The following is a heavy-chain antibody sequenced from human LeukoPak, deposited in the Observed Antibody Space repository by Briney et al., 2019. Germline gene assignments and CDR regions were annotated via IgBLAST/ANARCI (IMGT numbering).Heavy chain of an antibody. V-gene: IGHV4-59*12. CDR3: ASLTTVTTY. CDR2: IYYSGST. J-gene: IGHJ4*02. CDR1: GGSISSYY. Sequence: SETLSLTCTVSGGSISSYYWSWIRQPPGKGLEWIGYIYYSGSTSYNPSLKSRVTISVDTSKNQFSLKLNSVTAADTAVYYCASLTTVTTYWGQGNLVTVSS. D-gene: IGHD4-17*01.